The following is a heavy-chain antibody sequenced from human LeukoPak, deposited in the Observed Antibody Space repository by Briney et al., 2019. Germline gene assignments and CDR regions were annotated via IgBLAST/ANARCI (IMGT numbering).Heavy chain of an antibody. CDR1: GFTLRNYA. D-gene: IGHD1-26*01. CDR3: ARDLNNGSYHWFDP. J-gene: IGHJ5*02. V-gene: IGHV3-23*01. CDR2: IGAGDKYT. Sequence: GGSLRLSCAASGFTLRNYAMSWVRQAPGKGLEWVSSIGAGDKYTYYGDSVKGRFTISRDNSKNTLYLQMNSLRAEDTAIYYCARDLNNGSYHWFDPWGQGTLVTVSS.